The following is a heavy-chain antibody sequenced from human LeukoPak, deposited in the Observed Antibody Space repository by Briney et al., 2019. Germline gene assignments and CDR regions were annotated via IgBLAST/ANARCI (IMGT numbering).Heavy chain of an antibody. CDR3: ARKRYYYDSSGYYDSRYAFDI. CDR1: GGSISSGGYY. CDR2: IYYSGST. V-gene: IGHV4-31*03. J-gene: IGHJ3*02. D-gene: IGHD3-22*01. Sequence: PSETLSLTCTVSGGSISSGGYYWSWIRQHPGTGLEWIGYIYYSGSTYYNPSLKSRVTISVDTSKNQFSLKLSSVTAADTAVYYCARKRYYYDSSGYYDSRYAFDIWGQGTMVTVSS.